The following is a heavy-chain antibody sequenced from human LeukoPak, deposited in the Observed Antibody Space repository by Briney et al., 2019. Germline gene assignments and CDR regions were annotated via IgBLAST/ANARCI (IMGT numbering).Heavy chain of an antibody. CDR1: GGSISSSNW. J-gene: IGHJ4*02. D-gene: IGHD4-23*01. Sequence: SGTLSLTCAVSGGSISSSNWWGWVRQPPGKGLEWIGEIYHSGSTNYNPSLKSRVTISVDTSKNQFSLELRSVTAADTAVYYCARGTGPLYGGRPDYWGQGTLVTVSS. CDR3: ARGTGPLYGGRPDY. CDR2: IYHSGST. V-gene: IGHV4-4*02.